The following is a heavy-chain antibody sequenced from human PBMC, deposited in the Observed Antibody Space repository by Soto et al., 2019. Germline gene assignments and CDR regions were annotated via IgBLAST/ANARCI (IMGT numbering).Heavy chain of an antibody. CDR3: AILFGTRGGYFDY. CDR2: INPNSGGT. Sequence: ASVKVSCKASGYTFTGYYMHWVRQAPGQGLEWMGWINPNSGGTNYAQKFQGWVTMTRDTSLSTAYMELSRLRSDDTAVYYCAILFGTRGGYFDYWGQGTLVTVSS. J-gene: IGHJ4*02. CDR1: GYTFTGYY. V-gene: IGHV1-2*04. D-gene: IGHD1-1*01.